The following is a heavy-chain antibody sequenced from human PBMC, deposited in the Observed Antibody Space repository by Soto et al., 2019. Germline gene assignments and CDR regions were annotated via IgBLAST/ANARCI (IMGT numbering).Heavy chain of an antibody. CDR3: ARGIFFQAEGYIHGARSFSAFLLSRSSDL. CDR2: INHSGST. J-gene: IGHJ2*01. D-gene: IGHD3-3*02. V-gene: IGHV4-34*01. Sequence: QGKGLEWIGEINHSGSTNYSPSLKSRVTISVDTSKNQFSLKLSSVTAADTAVYYCARGIFFQAEGYIHGARSFSAFLLSRSSDL.